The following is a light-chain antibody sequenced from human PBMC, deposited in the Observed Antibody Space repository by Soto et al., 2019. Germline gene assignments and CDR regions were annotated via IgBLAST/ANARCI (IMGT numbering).Light chain of an antibody. CDR3: QSYDSSLSGYV. Sequence: QSVLTQPPSVSGAPGQRVTISCTGSSSNIGAGYDVPWYQQLPGTAPKLLIYGNTNRPSGVPDRFSGSKSGTSASLAITGLQAADEADYYCQSYDSSLSGYVFGGGTKLTVL. CDR1: SSNIGAGYD. CDR2: GNT. J-gene: IGLJ2*01. V-gene: IGLV1-40*01.